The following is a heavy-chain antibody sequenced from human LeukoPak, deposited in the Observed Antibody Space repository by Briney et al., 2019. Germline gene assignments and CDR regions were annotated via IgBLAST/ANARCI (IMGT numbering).Heavy chain of an antibody. D-gene: IGHD3-22*01. V-gene: IGHV3-21*01. CDR1: GFTFSSYS. J-gene: IGHJ3*02. CDR2: ISSSSSYI. CDR3: AREAYYYDSSGYYGDHDAFDI. Sequence: PGGSLRLSCAASGFTFSSYSMNWVRQAPGKGLEWVSSISSSSSYIYYADSVKGRFTISRDNAKNSLYLQMNSLRAEDTAVYYCAREAYYYDSSGYYGDHDAFDIWGQGTMVTVSS.